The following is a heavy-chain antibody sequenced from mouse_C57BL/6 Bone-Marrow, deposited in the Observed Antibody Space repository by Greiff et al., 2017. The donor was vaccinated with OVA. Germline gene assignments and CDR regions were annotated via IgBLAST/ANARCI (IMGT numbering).Heavy chain of an antibody. J-gene: IGHJ4*01. D-gene: IGHD1-1*01. CDR2: IWPGGGT. V-gene: IGHV2-9-1*01. CDR3: ARNDYGSSYGRYYAMDY. CDR1: GFSLTSYA. Sequence: QVQLKESVPGLVAPSQSLSFTCTVSGFSLTSYAISWVRQPPGKGLEWLGIIWPGGGTTYNSALKSSLSISKDNSKSQVFLKMNSLQTDDTARYYCARNDYGSSYGRYYAMDYWGQGTSVTVSA.